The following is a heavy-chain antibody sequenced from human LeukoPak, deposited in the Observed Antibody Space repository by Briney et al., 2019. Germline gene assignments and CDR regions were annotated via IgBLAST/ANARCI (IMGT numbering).Heavy chain of an antibody. CDR1: GFTFSSYG. Sequence: GGSLRLSCAASGFTFSSYGMHWVRQAPGKGLEWVAVISYDGSNKYYADSVKGRFTISRDNSKNTLYLQMNSLRAEDTAVYYCTLGDCSGGSCYNAFDIWGQGTMVTVSS. CDR2: ISYDGSNK. V-gene: IGHV3-30*03. J-gene: IGHJ3*02. CDR3: TLGDCSGGSCYNAFDI. D-gene: IGHD2-15*01.